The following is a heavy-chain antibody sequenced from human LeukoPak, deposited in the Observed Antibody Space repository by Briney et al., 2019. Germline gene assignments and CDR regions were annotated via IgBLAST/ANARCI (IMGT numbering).Heavy chain of an antibody. CDR3: ARDTQGKYQLLSNY. CDR2: ISAYNGNT. J-gene: IGHJ4*02. Sequence: GASVKVSCKASGYTFTSYGISWVQQAPGQGLEWMGWISAYNGNTNYAQKLQGRVTMTTDTSTSTAYMELRSLRSDDTAVYYCARDTQGKYQLLSNYWGQGTLVTVSS. CDR1: GYTFTSYG. V-gene: IGHV1-18*01. D-gene: IGHD2-2*01.